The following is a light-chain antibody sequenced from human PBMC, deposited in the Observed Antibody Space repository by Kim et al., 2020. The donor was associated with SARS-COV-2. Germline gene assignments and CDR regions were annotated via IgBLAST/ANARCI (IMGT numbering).Light chain of an antibody. CDR1: KLGEKY. Sequence: VSRGKTAIITCSGDKLGEKYACWYQQKPGQSPALVIYQDSKRPSGIPERFSGSNSGNTATLTISGTQAKDEADYYCQAWDSSTAVFGGGTQLTVL. V-gene: IGLV3-1*01. CDR2: QDS. J-gene: IGLJ3*02. CDR3: QAWDSSTAV.